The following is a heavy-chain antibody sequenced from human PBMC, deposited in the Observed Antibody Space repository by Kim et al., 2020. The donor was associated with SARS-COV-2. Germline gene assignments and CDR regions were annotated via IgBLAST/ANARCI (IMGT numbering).Heavy chain of an antibody. V-gene: IGHV3-33*01. CDR1: GFTFSSYG. J-gene: IGHJ5*02. CDR2: IWYDGSNK. CDR3: ARGHDSSAQGGWFDP. D-gene: IGHD3-22*01. Sequence: GGSLRLSCAATGFTFSSYGMHWVRQAPGKGLEWVAVIWYDGSNKYYADSVKGRFTISRDNSKNTLYLQMNSLRAEDTAVYYCARGHDSSAQGGWFDPWGQGTLVTVSS.